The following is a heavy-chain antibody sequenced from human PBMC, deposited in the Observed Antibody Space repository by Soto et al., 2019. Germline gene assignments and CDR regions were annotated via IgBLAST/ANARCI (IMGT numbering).Heavy chain of an antibody. CDR3: ARGESYPPSNNWFDP. J-gene: IGHJ5*02. D-gene: IGHD1-26*01. CDR1: GYTFTSYG. Sequence: ASVKVSCKASGYTFTSYGISWVRQAPGQGLEWMGWISAYNGNTNYAQKLQGRVTMTTDTSTSTAYMELRSLRSDDTAVYYCARGESYPPSNNWFDPWGQGTLVTVSS. CDR2: ISAYNGNT. V-gene: IGHV1-18*01.